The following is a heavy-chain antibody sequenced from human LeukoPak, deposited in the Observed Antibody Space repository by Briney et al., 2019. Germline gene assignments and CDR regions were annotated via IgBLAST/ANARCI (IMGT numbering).Heavy chain of an antibody. Sequence: PWGSLRLSCAVSGFTFSSCSMHWVRQAPGKGLEYVSAISSNGGSTYYANSVKGRFTISRDNSKNTLYLQMGSLRAEDMAVYYCARGSPEYRRFGELFYWGQGTLVTVSS. CDR3: ARGSPEYRRFGELFY. CDR1: GFTFSSCS. J-gene: IGHJ4*02. CDR2: ISSNGGST. D-gene: IGHD3-10*01. V-gene: IGHV3-64*01.